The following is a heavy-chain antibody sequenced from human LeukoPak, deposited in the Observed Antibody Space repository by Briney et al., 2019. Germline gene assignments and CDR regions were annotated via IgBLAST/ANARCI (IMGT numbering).Heavy chain of an antibody. V-gene: IGHV3-7*01. Sequence: GGSLRLSCAASGFTFSSYWMSWVRQAPGKGLEWVANIKQDGSEKYYVASVKGRFTISRDNAENSLYLQMNSLRAEDTAVYYCARGAGSGWFYYFDYWGQGTLVTISS. CDR2: IKQDGSEK. D-gene: IGHD6-19*01. CDR1: GFTFSSYW. CDR3: ARGAGSGWFYYFDY. J-gene: IGHJ4*02.